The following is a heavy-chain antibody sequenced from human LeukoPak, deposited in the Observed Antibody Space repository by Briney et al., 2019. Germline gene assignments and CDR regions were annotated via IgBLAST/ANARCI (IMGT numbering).Heavy chain of an antibody. D-gene: IGHD3-22*01. CDR1: GGSISSGGYY. J-gene: IGHJ5*02. CDR2: IYTSGST. V-gene: IGHV4-61*02. Sequence: PSQTLSLTCTVSGGSISSGGYYWSWIRQPAGKGLEWIGRIYTSGSTNYNPSLKSRVTISVDTSKNQFSLKLSSVTAADTAVYYCARGSSDWFDPWGQGTLVTVSS. CDR3: ARGSSDWFDP.